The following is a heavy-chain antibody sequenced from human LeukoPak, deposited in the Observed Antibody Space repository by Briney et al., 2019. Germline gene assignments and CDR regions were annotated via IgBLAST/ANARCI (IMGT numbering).Heavy chain of an antibody. V-gene: IGHV3-23*01. CDR3: AKDPYGTRYFDY. CDR2: LSGSGYNT. Sequence: PGGSLRLSCAASGFTFSSHALSWVRQAPGKGQEWVSSLSGSGYNTYYADSVKGRFTISRDNSKNTVYLQMNSLRAEDTAVYYCAKDPYGTRYFDYWGQGTLVTVSS. CDR1: GFTFSSHA. J-gene: IGHJ4*02. D-gene: IGHD2-2*01.